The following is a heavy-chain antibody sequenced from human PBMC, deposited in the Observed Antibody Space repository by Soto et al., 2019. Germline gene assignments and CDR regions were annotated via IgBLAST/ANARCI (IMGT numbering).Heavy chain of an antibody. V-gene: IGHV3-74*01. CDR2: INSDGSST. CDR3: ARDQYCSGGSCYEDYYYYGMDV. Sequence: GSLRLSCAASGFTFSSYWMHWVRQAPGEGLVWVSRINSDGSSTSYADSVKGRFTISRDNAKNTLYLQMNSLRAEDTAVYYCARDQYCSGGSCYEDYYYYGMDVWGQGTTVTVSS. J-gene: IGHJ6*02. D-gene: IGHD2-15*01. CDR1: GFTFSSYW.